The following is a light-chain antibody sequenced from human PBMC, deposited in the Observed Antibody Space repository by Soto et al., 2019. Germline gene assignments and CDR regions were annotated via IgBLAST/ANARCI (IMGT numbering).Light chain of an antibody. CDR3: QQANSFPIT. V-gene: IGKV1-9*01. J-gene: IGKJ5*01. Sequence: DIQLTQSPSFLSASVGDRVTITCRASQGISSYLAWYQQKPGKAPKLLIYAASTLQSGVPSRFSGSGSGTDFTLTISSLQPDDFATYYCQQANSFPITFGQGTRLEIK. CDR2: AAS. CDR1: QGISSY.